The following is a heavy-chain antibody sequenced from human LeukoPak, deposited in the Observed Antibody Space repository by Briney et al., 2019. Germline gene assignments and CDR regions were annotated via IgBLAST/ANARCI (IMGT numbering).Heavy chain of an antibody. D-gene: IGHD5-24*01. CDR2: VSNGGGT. J-gene: IGHJ4*02. Sequence: GGSLRLSCVASGFTFNKHIMMWVRQPPGKGLEWVAAVSNGGGTYYADLTLGRFDISRDNSKNTIYLQMDRLTAEDTAVYYCAKGDGYNLVGYFDYWGQGTLVTVSS. CDR3: AKGDGYNLVGYFDY. CDR1: GFTFNKHI. V-gene: IGHV3-23*01.